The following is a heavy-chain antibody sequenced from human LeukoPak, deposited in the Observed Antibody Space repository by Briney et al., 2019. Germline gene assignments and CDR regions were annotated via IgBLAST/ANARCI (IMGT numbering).Heavy chain of an antibody. CDR2: MNPNSGNT. V-gene: IGHV1-8*01. D-gene: IGHD6-19*01. J-gene: IGHJ4*02. Sequence: GASVKVTCKASGYTFTSCDINGVRQATGQGLEWMGWMNPNSGNTGYGQSFQGRITMTRDISIGTAYMELSNLTSEDTAIYYCTRRPSGRRDNWGQGTLVTVSA. CDR1: GYTFTSCD. CDR3: TRRPSGRRDN.